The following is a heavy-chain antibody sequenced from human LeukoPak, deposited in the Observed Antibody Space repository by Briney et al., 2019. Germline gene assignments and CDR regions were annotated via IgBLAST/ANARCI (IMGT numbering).Heavy chain of an antibody. CDR3: ARTNLFVDTAVNDAFDI. J-gene: IGHJ3*02. Sequence: GGSLRLSCAASGFTFSSYGMHWVRQAPGKGLEWVAVIWYDGSDKYYADSVKGRFTISRDNSKNTLYPQMNSLRGEDTAVYYCARTNLFVDTAVNDAFDIWGQGTMVTVSS. V-gene: IGHV3-33*01. CDR2: IWYDGSDK. CDR1: GFTFSSYG. D-gene: IGHD5-18*01.